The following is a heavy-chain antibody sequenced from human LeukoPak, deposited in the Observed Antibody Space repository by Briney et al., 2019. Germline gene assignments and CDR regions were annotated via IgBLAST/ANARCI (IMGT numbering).Heavy chain of an antibody. CDR1: GGTFSSYA. J-gene: IGHJ4*02. V-gene: IGHV1-69*01. CDR3: VSDCINGVCPFDY. CDR2: IIPIFGTA. D-gene: IGHD2-8*01. Sequence: ASVKVSCKASGGTFSSYAISWVRQAPGQGLEWMGGIIPIFGTANYAQKFQGRVTITADESTSTAYMELSSLRSEDTAVYYCVSDCINGVCPFDYWGQGTLVTVSS.